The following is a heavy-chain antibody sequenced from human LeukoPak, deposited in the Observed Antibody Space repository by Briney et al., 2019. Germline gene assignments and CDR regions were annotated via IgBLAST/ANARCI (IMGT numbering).Heavy chain of an antibody. CDR2: INWNGVST. CDR3: ARGHFCKYCSGGSCPSPGDD. J-gene: IGHJ4*02. CDR1: GFTFDDYG. Sequence: GGCLRLSCAASGFTFDDYGLSRVRQGPGKGLEWVTGINWNGVSTGYADSVKGRFTISRDNAKNSLYLQMNSLRAEDTALYYCARGHFCKYCSGGSCPSPGDDWGQGTLVTVSS. V-gene: IGHV3-20*04. D-gene: IGHD2-15*01.